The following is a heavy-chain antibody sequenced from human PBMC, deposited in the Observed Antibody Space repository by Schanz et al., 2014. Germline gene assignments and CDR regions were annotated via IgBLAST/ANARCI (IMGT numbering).Heavy chain of an antibody. CDR3: AKGQLLSYYFDY. Sequence: EVQVVESGGGLVQPGGSLRLSCEASGFTLTSYALTWVRQAPGKGLEWVAGISGSGGSTYYADSVKGRFTISRDNSKNTLYLQRNSLRAEDTAVYYCAKGQLLSYYFDYWGQGTLVTVSS. V-gene: IGHV3-23*04. CDR1: GFTLTSYA. J-gene: IGHJ4*02. D-gene: IGHD2-21*01. CDR2: ISGSGGST.